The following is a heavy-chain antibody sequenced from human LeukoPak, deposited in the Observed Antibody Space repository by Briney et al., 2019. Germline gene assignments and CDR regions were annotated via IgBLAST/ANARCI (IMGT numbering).Heavy chain of an antibody. CDR2: ISYSGST. CDR3: ARGIAARRRYFDY. CDR1: GDFISSSRYY. J-gene: IGHJ4*02. Sequence: SETLSLTCIVSGDFISSSRYYWGWIRQPPGKGLEWIGSISYSGSTYYNPSLKSRVTISVDTSKNQFSLKLSSVTAADTAVYYCARGIAARRRYFDYWGQGTLVTVSS. V-gene: IGHV4-39*01. D-gene: IGHD6-6*01.